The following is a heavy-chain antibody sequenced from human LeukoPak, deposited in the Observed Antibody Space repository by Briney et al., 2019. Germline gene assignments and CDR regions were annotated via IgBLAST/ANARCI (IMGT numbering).Heavy chain of an antibody. CDR1: GFTFSSYS. D-gene: IGHD1-26*01. CDR2: ISSSSSYI. CDR3: ARGRKGVGAASFAYYYGMDV. J-gene: IGHJ6*02. V-gene: IGHV3-21*01. Sequence: GGSLRLSCAASGFTFSSYSMNWVRQAPGKGLEWVSSISSSSSYIYYADPVKGRFTVSRDNAKNSLYLQMNSLRAEDTAVYYCARGRKGVGAASFAYYYGMDVWGQGTTVTVSS.